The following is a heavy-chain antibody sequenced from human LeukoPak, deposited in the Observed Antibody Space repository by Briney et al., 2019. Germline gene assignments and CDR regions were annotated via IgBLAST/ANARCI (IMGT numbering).Heavy chain of an antibody. Sequence: SVKVSCKASGGAFSSYALSWVRQAPGQGLEWMGGIIPIFGTANYAQKFQGRVTITADESTSTAYMELSSLRSEDTAVYYCASTAIGYCSSTSCHHDYWGQGTLVTVSS. CDR2: IIPIFGTA. V-gene: IGHV1-69*01. J-gene: IGHJ4*02. D-gene: IGHD2-2*01. CDR3: ASTAIGYCSSTSCHHDY. CDR1: GGAFSSYA.